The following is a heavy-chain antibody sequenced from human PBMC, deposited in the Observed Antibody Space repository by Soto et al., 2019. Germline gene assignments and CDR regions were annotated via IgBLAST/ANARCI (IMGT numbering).Heavy chain of an antibody. CDR1: GYIFTTYY. CDR3: ARTYCSTTGCSQRDFDY. Sequence: ASVQVSCKASGYIFTTYYIHWVRQAPGQGLDWMGKNNPSGGAARYAQKFQGRVTMTRDTSTSTVYLELSSLKSEDTAVYYCARTYCSTTGCSQRDFDYWGQGTPVTVSS. CDR2: NNPSGGAA. D-gene: IGHD2-2*01. J-gene: IGHJ4*02. V-gene: IGHV1-46*03.